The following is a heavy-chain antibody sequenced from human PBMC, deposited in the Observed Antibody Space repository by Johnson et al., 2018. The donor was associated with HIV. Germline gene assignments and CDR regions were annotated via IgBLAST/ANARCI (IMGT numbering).Heavy chain of an antibody. D-gene: IGHD2-15*01. CDR2: IYSGGNT. J-gene: IGHJ3*02. V-gene: IGHV3-66*01. Sequence: VQLVESGGGLVQPGGSLRLSCAASGFTVSSSYMSWVRQAPGKGLEWVSVIYSGGNTYYADSVRGRFNISRDNSKNTLYLQMNSLRAEDTALYYCAKDIGYSSGLANTAFDIWGLGTMVTVSS. CDR1: GFTVSSSY. CDR3: AKDIGYSSGLANTAFDI.